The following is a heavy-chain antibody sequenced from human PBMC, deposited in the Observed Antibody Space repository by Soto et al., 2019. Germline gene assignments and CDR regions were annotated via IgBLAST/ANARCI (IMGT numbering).Heavy chain of an antibody. Sequence: SETLSLTCTVSGGSISSYYWSWIRQPPGKGLEWIGYIYYSGSTNYNPSLKSRVTISVDTSKNQFSLKLSSVTAADTAVYYCARDGGSGGLFGFDPWGQGTLVTVSS. CDR2: IYYSGST. V-gene: IGHV4-59*01. J-gene: IGHJ5*02. CDR3: ARDGGSGGLFGFDP. D-gene: IGHD2-15*01. CDR1: GGSISSYY.